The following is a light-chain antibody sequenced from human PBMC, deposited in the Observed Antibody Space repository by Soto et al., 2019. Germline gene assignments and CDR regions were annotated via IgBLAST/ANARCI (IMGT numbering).Light chain of an antibody. CDR3: QQYNDFPYT. Sequence: DIQMTQSPSTLSASVGDRVTITCRASQSLGTWLAWYQQKPGKAPNLLIYAASSLQSGVPSRFSGSGSATEFTLTITSLQADDVATYYCQQYNDFPYTFGQGTKLEIQ. J-gene: IGKJ2*01. CDR2: AAS. CDR1: QSLGTW. V-gene: IGKV1-5*01.